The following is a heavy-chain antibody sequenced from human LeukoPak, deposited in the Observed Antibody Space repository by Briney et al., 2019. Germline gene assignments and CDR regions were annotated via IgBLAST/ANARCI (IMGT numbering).Heavy chain of an antibody. V-gene: IGHV3-23*01. J-gene: IGHJ4*02. D-gene: IGHD3-16*01. Sequence: GGSLRLSCAASGFTFSSYAMSWVRQAPGKGLEWVSAFSGSGGSTYYADSVKGRFTISRDNSKNTLYLQMNSLRAEDTAVYYCAKAPLATFDDDCYFDYWGQGTLVTVSS. CDR3: AKAPLATFDDDCYFDY. CDR1: GFTFSSYA. CDR2: FSGSGGST.